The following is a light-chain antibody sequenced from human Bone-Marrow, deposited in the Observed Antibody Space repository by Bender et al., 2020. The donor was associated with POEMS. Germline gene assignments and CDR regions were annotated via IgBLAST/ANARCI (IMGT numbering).Light chain of an antibody. Sequence: SYEVTQPPSVSVSPGQTASIICSGDDLGDKYVAWYQQKPGQSPVLVIYQDTKRPSGIPERFSGSNSGNTATLTISGTQAMDEADYYCQAWDTYSVLFGGGTKLTVL. CDR2: QDT. CDR1: DLGDKY. J-gene: IGLJ2*01. CDR3: QAWDTYSVL. V-gene: IGLV3-1*01.